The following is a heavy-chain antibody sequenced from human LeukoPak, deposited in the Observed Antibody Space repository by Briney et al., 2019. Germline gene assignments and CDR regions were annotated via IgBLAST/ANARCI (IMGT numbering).Heavy chain of an antibody. V-gene: IGHV3-23*01. CDR2: VNNRDGRA. J-gene: IGHJ4*02. D-gene: IGHD3-9*01. CDR3: ASGMSLTGDGPFDF. Sequence: PGGSLRLSCAASGFAFSNYGMDWVRQAPGKGLEWVSGVNNRDGRAYYADSVKGRFTASRGNSRGTLHLQMSSLRAEDTALYYCASGMSLTGDGPFDFWGQGTLVIVSS. CDR1: GFAFSNYG.